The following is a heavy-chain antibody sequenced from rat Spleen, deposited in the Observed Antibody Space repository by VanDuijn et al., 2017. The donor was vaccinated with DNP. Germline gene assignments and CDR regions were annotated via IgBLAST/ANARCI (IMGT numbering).Heavy chain of an antibody. CDR2: INYEGSRT. CDR1: GFTFSDYY. D-gene: IGHD1-12*03. CDR3: ARSWGDDGYPPFAY. Sequence: EVQLVESGGGLVQPGRSLKLSCAASGFTFSDYYMTWVRQAPKRGLEWVASINYEGSRTYYGDSVKGRFTISRDNAQNTQYLQMDSLRSEDTATYYCARSWGDDGYPPFAYWGQGTLVTVSS. J-gene: IGHJ3*01. V-gene: IGHV5-22*01.